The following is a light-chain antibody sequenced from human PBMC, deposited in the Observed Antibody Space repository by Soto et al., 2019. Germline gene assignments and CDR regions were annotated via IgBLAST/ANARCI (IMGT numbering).Light chain of an antibody. Sequence: EIVMTQSPATLSVSPGERATLSCRASHSVSSWLAWYQQKPGQAPRLLIYGASTRATGLPARFSGSGSGTEFTLTISSLQSEDFAVYYCQHYTNWALTFGGGTKVEIK. CDR3: QHYTNWALT. CDR2: GAS. J-gene: IGKJ4*01. CDR1: HSVSSW. V-gene: IGKV3-15*01.